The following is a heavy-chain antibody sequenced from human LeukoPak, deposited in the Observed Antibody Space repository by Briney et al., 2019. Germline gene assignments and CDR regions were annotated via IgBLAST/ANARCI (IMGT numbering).Heavy chain of an antibody. CDR2: ISGSGGST. CDR3: AKPWIQLWLGDAFDI. V-gene: IGHV3-23*01. D-gene: IGHD5-18*01. Sequence: PGGSLRLSCAASGFTFSSYAMSWVRQAPGKGLEWVSAISGSGGSTYYADSVKGRFTISRDNFKNTLYLQMNSLRAEDTAVYYCAKPWIQLWLGDAFDIWGQGTMVTVSS. CDR1: GFTFSSYA. J-gene: IGHJ3*02.